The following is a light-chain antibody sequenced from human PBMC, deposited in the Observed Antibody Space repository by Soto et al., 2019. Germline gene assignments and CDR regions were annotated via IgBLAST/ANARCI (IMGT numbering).Light chain of an antibody. J-gene: IGKJ5*01. CDR1: QSVSSK. V-gene: IGKV3-15*01. CDR2: GAS. CDR3: LESSSALT. Sequence: EIVMTQSPATLSVSPGEGATLSCRASQSVSSKLAWYQQKPGQAPRLLIYGASTRATGIPARFSGSGSGTDFTLTISSLQPEDLATYYCLESSSALTFGQGTRLEIK.